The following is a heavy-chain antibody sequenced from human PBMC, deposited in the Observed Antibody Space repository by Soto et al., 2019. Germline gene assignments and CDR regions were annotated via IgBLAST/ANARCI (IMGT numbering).Heavy chain of an antibody. CDR3: ARVAVIVVDSYYFDY. CDR2: IYYSGST. J-gene: IGHJ4*02. V-gene: IGHV4-31*03. CDR1: GGSISSGGYY. D-gene: IGHD3-22*01. Sequence: QVQLQESGPGLVKPSQTLSLTCTVSGGSISSGGYYWSWIRQHPGKGLEWIGYIYYSGSTYYNPSLKSRVTISVDTSKNQLSLKLSSVTAADTAVYYCARVAVIVVDSYYFDYWGQGTLVTVSS.